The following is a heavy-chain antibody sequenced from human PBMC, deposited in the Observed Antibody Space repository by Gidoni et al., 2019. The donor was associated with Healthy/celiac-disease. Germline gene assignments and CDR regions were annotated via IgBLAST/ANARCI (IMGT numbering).Heavy chain of an antibody. CDR2: IYYSGST. V-gene: IGHV4-39*01. D-gene: IGHD3-9*01. CDR3: AYILTGYYKGNPPDY. Sequence: QLQLQASGPGLVKPSETLSLTCTVSGGSISSSSYYWGWIRQPPGKGLEWIGSIYYSGSTYYNPSLKSRVTISVDTSKNQFSLKLSSVTAADTAVYYCAYILTGYYKGNPPDYWGQGTLVTVSS. CDR1: GGSISSSSYY. J-gene: IGHJ4*02.